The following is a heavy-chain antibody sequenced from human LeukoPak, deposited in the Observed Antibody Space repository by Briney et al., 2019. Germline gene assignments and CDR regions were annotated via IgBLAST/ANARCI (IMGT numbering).Heavy chain of an antibody. J-gene: IGHJ5*02. D-gene: IGHD5-12*01. V-gene: IGHV3-21*01. CDR3: ARVLVATTLASENWLDP. CDR1: GFSFSSHA. Sequence: GGSLRLSCAASGFSFSSHAMHWVRQAPGKGLEWVSSITSTRSDIYYADSVKGRFTISRDNARNSLFLQMNSLRAEDTAVYYCARVLVATTLASENWLDPWGQGTLVTVSS. CDR2: ITSTRSDI.